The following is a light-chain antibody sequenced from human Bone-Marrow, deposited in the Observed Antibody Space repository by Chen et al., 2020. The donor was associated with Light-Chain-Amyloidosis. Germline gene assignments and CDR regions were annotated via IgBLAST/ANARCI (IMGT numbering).Light chain of an antibody. Sequence: DIQMTPSASSLSASVGDRVTITCRASQSISTYLNWYQHKPGVAPRLLIYAASKLQSGVPSRFSGSGSGTDFTPTISSLEPDDSVTYYCQQSYNTPHTFGQGTNLEIK. J-gene: IGKJ2*01. CDR2: AAS. CDR3: QQSYNTPHT. V-gene: IGKV1-39*01. CDR1: QSISTY.